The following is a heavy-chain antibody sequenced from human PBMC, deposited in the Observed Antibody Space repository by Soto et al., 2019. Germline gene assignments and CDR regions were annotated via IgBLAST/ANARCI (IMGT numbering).Heavy chain of an antibody. V-gene: IGHV3-23*01. D-gene: IGHD6-13*01. CDR1: GFTFSSYA. CDR2: ISGSGGST. J-gene: IGHJ4*02. Sequence: PGGSLRLSCAASGFTFSSYAMSWVRQAPGKGLEWVSAISGSGGSTYYADSVKGRFTISRDNSKNTLYLQMNSLRAEDTAVYYCAKIGYSSSWYDLVGYYFDYWGQGTLVTVSS. CDR3: AKIGYSSSWYDLVGYYFDY.